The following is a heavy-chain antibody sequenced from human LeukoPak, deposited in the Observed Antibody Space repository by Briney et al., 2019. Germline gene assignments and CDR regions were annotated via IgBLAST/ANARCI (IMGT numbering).Heavy chain of an antibody. J-gene: IGHJ4*02. CDR1: GYTFNAYY. D-gene: IGHD3-3*01. CDR3: ARTRLRFLEWLLGY. CDR2: INPNSGGS. Sequence: ASVKVSCKTSGYTFNAYYMHWVRQAPGQGLEWMGWINPNSGGSNYAQKFQGRVTVTSDTSINTAYMELSRLRSDDTAVYYCARTRLRFLEWLLGYWGQGTLVTVSS. V-gene: IGHV1-2*02.